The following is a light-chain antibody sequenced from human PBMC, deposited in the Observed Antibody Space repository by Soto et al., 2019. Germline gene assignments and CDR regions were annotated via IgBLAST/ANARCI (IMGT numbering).Light chain of an antibody. V-gene: IGKV1-17*01. CDR2: AAS. CDR1: QGIRND. CDR3: LQLITSPPP. J-gene: IGKJ1*01. Sequence: DIQMTQSPSSLSAAVGDRVTITCRASQGIRNDLGWYQQKPGKAPKRLIYAASSLQSGVPSRFSGSGSGTESTLTITTLQLEDLETYYCLQLITSPPPFGQGTKVEIK.